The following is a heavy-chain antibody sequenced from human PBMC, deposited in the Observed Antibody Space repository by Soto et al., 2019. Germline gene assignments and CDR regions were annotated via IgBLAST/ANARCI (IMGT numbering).Heavy chain of an antibody. V-gene: IGHV3-15*01. Sequence: GGSLRLSCAASGFTFSNAWMSWVRQAPGKGLEWVGRIKSKTDGGTTDYAAPVKGRFTISRDDSKNTLYLQMNSLKTEDTAVYYCTPGGPLYGDRFDYWVQGTLVTVSS. CDR1: GFTFSNAW. CDR2: IKSKTDGGTT. CDR3: TPGGPLYGDRFDY. D-gene: IGHD4-17*01. J-gene: IGHJ4*02.